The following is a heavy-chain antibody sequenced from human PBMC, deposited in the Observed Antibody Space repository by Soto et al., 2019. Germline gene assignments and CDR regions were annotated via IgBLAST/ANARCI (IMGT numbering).Heavy chain of an antibody. CDR3: ARDPTGTSSYNWFDP. J-gene: IGHJ5*02. Sequence: SVKVSCKASGCTFTSYAMHWVRQAPGQRLEWMGWINAGNGNTKYSQRFQGRVTITRDTSASTAYMELSSLRSEDTAVYYCARDPTGTSSYNWFDPWGQGTLVTVSS. CDR2: INAGNGNT. CDR1: GCTFTSYA. D-gene: IGHD1-1*01. V-gene: IGHV1-3*01.